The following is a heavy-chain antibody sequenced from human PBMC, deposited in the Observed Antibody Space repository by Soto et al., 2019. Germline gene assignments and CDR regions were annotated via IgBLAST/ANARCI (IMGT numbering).Heavy chain of an antibody. CDR1: GGSFSGYY. J-gene: IGHJ6*02. CDR2: INHSGST. V-gene: IGHV4-34*01. CDR3: ARRGRRGYSYGYTRPGSLYYYYYGMDV. Sequence: QVQLQQWGAGLLKPSETLSLTCAVYGGSFSGYYWSWIRQPPGKGLEWIGEINHSGSTNYNPSLKSRVPISVEPSKNQFSLKLSSVTAADTAVYYCARRGRRGYSYGYTRPGSLYYYYYGMDVWGQGTTVTVSS. D-gene: IGHD5-18*01.